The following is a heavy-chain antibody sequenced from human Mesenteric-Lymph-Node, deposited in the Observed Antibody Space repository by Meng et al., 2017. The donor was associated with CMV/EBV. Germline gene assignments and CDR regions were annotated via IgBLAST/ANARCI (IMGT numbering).Heavy chain of an antibody. CDR1: GFSFSDYY. V-gene: IGHV3-11*01. J-gene: IGHJ6*02. D-gene: IGHD1/OR15-1a*01. Sequence: GESLKISCAASGFSFSDYYMTWIRQAPGQGLEWISYISDSGTMIDYADSVKGRFTISRDNAENSLYLQMNSLRAEDTAVYYCARDWLNKAMDVWGQGTTVTVSS. CDR2: ISDSGTMI. CDR3: ARDWLNKAMDV.